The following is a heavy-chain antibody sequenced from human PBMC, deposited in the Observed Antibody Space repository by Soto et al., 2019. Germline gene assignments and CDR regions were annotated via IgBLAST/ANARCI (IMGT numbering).Heavy chain of an antibody. V-gene: IGHV3-23*01. Sequence: WGSLRLSCAASGFTFSSYAMSWVRQAPGKGLEWVSAISGSGGSTYYADSVKGRFTISRDNSKNTLYLQMNSLRAEDTAVYYCAKSPMGYAKNNWFDPWCQGTLVTVSS. D-gene: IGHD2-8*01. CDR2: ISGSGGST. CDR1: GFTFSSYA. CDR3: AKSPMGYAKNNWFDP. J-gene: IGHJ5*02.